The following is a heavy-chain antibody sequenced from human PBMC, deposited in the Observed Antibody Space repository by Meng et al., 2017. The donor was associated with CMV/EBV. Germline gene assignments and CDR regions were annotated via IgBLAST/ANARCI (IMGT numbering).Heavy chain of an antibody. CDR2: IKSKTDGGTT. CDR3: TTGYRPKSAGDY. D-gene: IGHD2-2*02. J-gene: IGHJ4*02. CDR1: GFTFSNAW. Sequence: GGSLRLSCAASGFTFSNAWMSWVRQAPGKGLEWVGRIKSKTDGGTTDYAAPVKGRFTISRDDSKNTLYLQMNSLKTEDTAVYYCTTGYRPKSAGDYWGQGTLVTVSS. V-gene: IGHV3-15*01.